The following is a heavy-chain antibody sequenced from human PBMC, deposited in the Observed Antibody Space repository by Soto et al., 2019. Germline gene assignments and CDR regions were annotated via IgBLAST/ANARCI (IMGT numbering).Heavy chain of an antibody. V-gene: IGHV4-59*01. CDR1: GGSISSYY. Sequence: SETLSLTCTVSGGSISSYYWSWIRQPPGKGLEWIGYIYYSGSTNYNPSLKSRVTISVDTSKNQFSLKLSSVTAADTAVYYCARGLYDSSGYYSWFDPWGQGXLVTVYS. J-gene: IGHJ5*02. CDR2: IYYSGST. CDR3: ARGLYDSSGYYSWFDP. D-gene: IGHD3-22*01.